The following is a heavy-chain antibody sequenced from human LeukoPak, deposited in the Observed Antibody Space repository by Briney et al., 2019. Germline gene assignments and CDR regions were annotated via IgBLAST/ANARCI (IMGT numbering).Heavy chain of an antibody. CDR1: GYTFTGYY. V-gene: IGHV1-2*02. CDR2: INPNSGGT. CDR3: AREGGSYHAFDI. Sequence: ASVKVSCKASGYTFTGYYMHWVRQAPGQGLEWMGWINPNSGGTNYAQKFQGRVTMTRDTSTSTVYMELSSLRSEDTAVYYCAREGGSYHAFDIWGQGTMVTVSS. D-gene: IGHD1-26*01. J-gene: IGHJ3*02.